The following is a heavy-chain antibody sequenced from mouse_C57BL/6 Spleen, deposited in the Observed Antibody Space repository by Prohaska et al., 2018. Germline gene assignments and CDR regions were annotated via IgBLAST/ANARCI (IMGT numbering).Heavy chain of an antibody. CDR2: GSGGT. Sequence: GSGGTNYNEKFKGKATLTADKSSSTAYMQLSSLTSEDSAVYFCARDYYYGSSPWYFDYWGQGTTLTVSS. CDR3: ARDYYYGSSPWYFDY. D-gene: IGHD1-1*01. V-gene: IGHV1-54*01. J-gene: IGHJ2*01.